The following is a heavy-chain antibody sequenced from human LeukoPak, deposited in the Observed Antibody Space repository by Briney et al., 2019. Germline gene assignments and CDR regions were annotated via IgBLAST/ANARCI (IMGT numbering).Heavy chain of an antibody. Sequence: GGSLRLSCAASGFTFSSYGMHWVRQAPGKGLEWVAVISYDGSNKYYADSVKGRFTISRDNSKNTLYLQMNSLRAEDTAVYYCARLYDSSGYYYYGMDVWGQGTTVTVSS. J-gene: IGHJ6*02. V-gene: IGHV3-30*03. CDR1: GFTFSSYG. D-gene: IGHD3-22*01. CDR2: ISYDGSNK. CDR3: ARLYDSSGYYYYGMDV.